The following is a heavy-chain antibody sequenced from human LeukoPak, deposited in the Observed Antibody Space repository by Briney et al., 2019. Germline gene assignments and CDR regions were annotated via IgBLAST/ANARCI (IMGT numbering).Heavy chain of an antibody. CDR1: GGSISSSSYY. CDR2: SYYSGST. J-gene: IGHJ6*03. Sequence: SETLSLTCTVSGGSISSSSYYWGWIRQPPGKGLAWIGSSYYSGSTYYNPSLKSRVTISVDTSKNQFSLKLSSVTAADTAVYYCARLRNHSSSWVYYYYYMDVWGKGTTVTVSS. CDR3: ARLRNHSSSWVYYYYYMDV. D-gene: IGHD6-6*01. V-gene: IGHV4-39*01.